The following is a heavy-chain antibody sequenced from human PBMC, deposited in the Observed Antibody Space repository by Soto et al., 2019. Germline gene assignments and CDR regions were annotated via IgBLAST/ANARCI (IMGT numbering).Heavy chain of an antibody. D-gene: IGHD3-10*02. V-gene: IGHV4-4*02. Sequence: QVQLQYSGPGLVKPSGTLSLNCAVSGCSISSSNWWSWVRQPPGKGLEWIGEIYHSGSTNYNPSLKSRVTISVDKSKNQFSLKLSSVTAADTAVYYCASVRGGYYYAMDVCGQGTTVTVSS. CDR1: GCSISSSNW. CDR2: IYHSGST. CDR3: ASVRGGYYYAMDV. J-gene: IGHJ6*02.